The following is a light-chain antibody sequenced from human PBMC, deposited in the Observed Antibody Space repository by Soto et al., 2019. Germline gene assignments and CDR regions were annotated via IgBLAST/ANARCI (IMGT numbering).Light chain of an antibody. J-gene: IGKJ4*01. CDR2: SAS. Sequence: EIVLTQSPGTLSLSPGERVTLSCRASQSVSSNYLAWYQQKPGQPPRLLIYSASSRATGIPDRFSGSGSGTDFTLTINSLEPEDFAVYYCQQYGGSPRVTFGGGTKVEIK. CDR3: QQYGGSPRVT. CDR1: QSVSSNY. V-gene: IGKV3-20*01.